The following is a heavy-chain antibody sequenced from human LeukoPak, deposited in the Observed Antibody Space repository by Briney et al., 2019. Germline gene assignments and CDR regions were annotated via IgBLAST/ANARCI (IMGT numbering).Heavy chain of an antibody. CDR3: ARAQTYGDSRLLLDY. J-gene: IGHJ4*02. Sequence: GGSLRLSCAASGFTFGNYGMSWVRQAPGKGLEWVSGINWNGGSTGYADSVEGRFTISRYNAKNSQYLQMNSLRVEDTALYYCARAQTYGDSRLLLDYWGQGTLVTVSS. CDR2: INWNGGST. V-gene: IGHV3-20*04. D-gene: IGHD2-21*02. CDR1: GFTFGNYG.